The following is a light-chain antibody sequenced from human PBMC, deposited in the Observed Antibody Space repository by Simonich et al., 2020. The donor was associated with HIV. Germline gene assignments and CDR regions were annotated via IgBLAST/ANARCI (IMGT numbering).Light chain of an antibody. J-gene: IGLJ1*01. V-gene: IGLV2-8*01. Sequence: QSALTQPPSASGSPGQSVTISCPGSSSDVGGYNYVSWYQQHPGKAPKLIIYEVNQRPSGVPDRFSGSKSGNTASLTVSGLQAEDEADYYCSSYAGSNSFVFGTGTKVTVL. CDR3: SSYAGSNSFV. CDR1: SSDVGGYNY. CDR2: EVN.